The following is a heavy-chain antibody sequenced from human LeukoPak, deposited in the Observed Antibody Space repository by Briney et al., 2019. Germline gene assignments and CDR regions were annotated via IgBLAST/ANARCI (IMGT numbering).Heavy chain of an antibody. J-gene: IGHJ3*02. CDR1: GFTFDDYA. V-gene: IGHV3-9*03. Sequence: PGGSLRLSCAASGFTFDDYAMHWVRQAPGKGLEWVSGISWNSGSIGYADSVKGRFTISRDNAKNSLYLQMNSLRAEDMALYYCAKGAGDRVWDAFDIWGQGTMVTVSS. CDR2: ISWNSGSI. D-gene: IGHD2-8*01. CDR3: AKGAGDRVWDAFDI.